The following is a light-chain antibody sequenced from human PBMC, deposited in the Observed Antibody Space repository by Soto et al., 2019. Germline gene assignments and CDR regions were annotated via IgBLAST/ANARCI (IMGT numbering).Light chain of an antibody. CDR2: EVS. Sequence: DIVMTQTPLSLSVTPGQPASISCRSSQSLLYSDGETYLYWLLQKPGQPPQLLIYEVSKRFSGVPDRFSGSESETDFTLKISRVEAEDVGTYFCMQSIQVPWTFGQGTKMEIK. CDR3: MQSIQVPWT. J-gene: IGKJ1*01. V-gene: IGKV2D-29*01. CDR1: QSLLYSDGETY.